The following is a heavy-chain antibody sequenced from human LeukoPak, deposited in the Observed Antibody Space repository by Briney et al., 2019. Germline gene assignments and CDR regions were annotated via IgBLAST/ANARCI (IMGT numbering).Heavy chain of an antibody. V-gene: IGHV1-2*06. CDR2: INPNSGGT. CDR3: ARAFGSGSYSLPALFDY. Sequence: ASVTVSCKASGYTFTGYYMHWVRQAPGQGLEWMGRINPNSGGTNYAQKFQGRVTMTRDTSISTAYMELSRLRSDDTAVYYCARAFGSGSYSLPALFDYWGQGTLVTVSS. J-gene: IGHJ4*02. CDR1: GYTFTGYY. D-gene: IGHD1-26*01.